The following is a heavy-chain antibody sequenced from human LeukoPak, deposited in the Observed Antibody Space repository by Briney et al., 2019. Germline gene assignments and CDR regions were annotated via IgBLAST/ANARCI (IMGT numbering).Heavy chain of an antibody. V-gene: IGHV4-30-2*01. CDR2: IYHSGST. D-gene: IGHD1-26*01. CDR3: ARVSSGSYSGYYYYMDV. J-gene: IGHJ6*03. CDR1: GGSISSGGYY. Sequence: PSETLSLTCTVSGGSISSGGYYWSWIRQPPGKGLEWIGYIYHSGSTYYNPSLKSRVTISVDRSKNQFSLKLSSVTAADTAVYYCARVSSGSYSGYYYYMDVWGKGTTVTVSS.